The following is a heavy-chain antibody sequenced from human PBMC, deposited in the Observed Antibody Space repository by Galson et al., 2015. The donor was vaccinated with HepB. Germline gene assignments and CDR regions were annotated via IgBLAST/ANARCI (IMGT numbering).Heavy chain of an antibody. V-gene: IGHV1-18*01. Sequence: SVKVSCKASGGTFSSYAISWVRQAPGQGLEWMGGISAYNGNTNYAQKLQGRVTMTTDTSTSTAYMELRSLRSDDTAVYYCASGSSWGFDYWGQGTLVTVSS. J-gene: IGHJ4*02. CDR2: ISAYNGNT. D-gene: IGHD6-13*01. CDR3: ASGSSWGFDY. CDR1: GGTFSSYA.